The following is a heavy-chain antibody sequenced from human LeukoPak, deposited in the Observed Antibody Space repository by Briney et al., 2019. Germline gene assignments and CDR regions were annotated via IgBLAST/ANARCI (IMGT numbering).Heavy chain of an antibody. J-gene: IGHJ4*02. D-gene: IGHD6-19*01. CDR3: AADSSGWYQGGSYHLGS. CDR1: GGSISSSNW. CDR2: IYHSGST. Sequence: SETLSLTCAVSGGSISSSNWWSWVRQPPGKGLEWIGEIYHSGSTNYNPSLKSRVTISVDKSKNQFSLKLSSVTAADTAVYYCAADSSGWYQGGSYHLGSWGQGTLVTVSS. V-gene: IGHV4-4*02.